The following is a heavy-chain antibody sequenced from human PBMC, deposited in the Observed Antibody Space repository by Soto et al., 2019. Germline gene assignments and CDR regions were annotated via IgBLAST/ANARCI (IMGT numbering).Heavy chain of an antibody. CDR1: GFTFSSYA. CDR2: ISYDGSNK. CDR3: ARDRTTYDFWSGYYYYGMDV. Sequence: VGSLRLSCAASGFTFSSYAMHWVRQAPGKGLEWVAVISYDGSNKYYADSVKGRFTISRDNSKNTLYLQMNSLRAEDTAVYYCARDRTTYDFWSGYYYYGMDVWGQGTTVTVSS. D-gene: IGHD3-3*01. V-gene: IGHV3-30-3*01. J-gene: IGHJ6*02.